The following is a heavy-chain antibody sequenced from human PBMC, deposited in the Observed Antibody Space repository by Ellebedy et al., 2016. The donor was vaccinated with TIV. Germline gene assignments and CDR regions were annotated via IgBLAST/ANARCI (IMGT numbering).Heavy chain of an antibody. V-gene: IGHV3-48*02. CDR2: ISSSSSTI. CDR3: ARDLGRIVWNYYGMDV. J-gene: IGHJ6*02. CDR1: GFTFSSYS. Sequence: GGSLRLSXAASGFTFSSYSMNWVRQAPGKGLEWVSYISSSSSTIYYADSVKGRFTISRDNAKNSLYLQMNSLRDEDTAVYYCARDLGRIVWNYYGMDVWGQGTTVTVSS. D-gene: IGHD3-16*01.